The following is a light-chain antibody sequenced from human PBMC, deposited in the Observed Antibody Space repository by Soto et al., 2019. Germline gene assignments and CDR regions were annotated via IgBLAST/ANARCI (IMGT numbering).Light chain of an antibody. CDR2: AAS. V-gene: IGKV1-39*01. Sequence: DIQMTQSPSSLSASVGDRVTITCRASQSISSYLNWYQQKPGKAPKLLIFAASSLQSGVPSRFSGSGSGTDFTLTISSLQPEDSAAYFCQQSYSAPYTFGLGTKLEIK. J-gene: IGKJ2*01. CDR3: QQSYSAPYT. CDR1: QSISSY.